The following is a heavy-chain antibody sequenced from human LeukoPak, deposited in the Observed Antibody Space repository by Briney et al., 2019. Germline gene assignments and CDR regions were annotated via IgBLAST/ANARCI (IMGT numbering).Heavy chain of an antibody. V-gene: IGHV4-59*01. J-gene: IGHJ2*01. CDR3: ARVKDFAYSFFDL. CDR2: VYRSGNT. Sequence: PSETLSLTCTLSGGSTSQDYWSWIRQPPGKGPEWIGYVYRSGNTNYNPSLKNRVTISVDTSKNHFSLNLTSVTAADTAVYYCARVKDFAYSFFDLWGRGTLVTVSS. CDR1: GGSTSQDY.